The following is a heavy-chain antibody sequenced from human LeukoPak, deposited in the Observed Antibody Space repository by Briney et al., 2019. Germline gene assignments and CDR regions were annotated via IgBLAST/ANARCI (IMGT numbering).Heavy chain of an antibody. CDR3: AREYSGSYFDY. V-gene: IGHV1-2*06. D-gene: IGHD1-26*01. CDR1: GYTFTSYY. CDR2: INPQNGGT. J-gene: IGHJ4*02. Sequence: GASVKVSCKASGYTFTSYYMHWVRQAPGQGLEWMGRINPQNGGTNYAQKFQGSVSVTRDTSISTVYMELSRLKSDDTAVYYCAREYSGSYFDYWGQGTLVAVSS.